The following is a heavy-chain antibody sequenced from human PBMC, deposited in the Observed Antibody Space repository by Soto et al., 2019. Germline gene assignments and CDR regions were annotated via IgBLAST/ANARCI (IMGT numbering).Heavy chain of an antibody. D-gene: IGHD5-18*01. Sequence: QVQLVESGGGVVQPGRSLRLSCAASGFTFSTYGMHWVRQAPGKGLEWVAVISYGGSNKYYADSVKSRFTISRDTSKNTLYLQMSSLRAEDTAVYYCAKGFSYSVIDYWGQGTLVTVSS. CDR1: GFTFSTYG. V-gene: IGHV3-30*18. J-gene: IGHJ4*02. CDR2: ISYGGSNK. CDR3: AKGFSYSVIDY.